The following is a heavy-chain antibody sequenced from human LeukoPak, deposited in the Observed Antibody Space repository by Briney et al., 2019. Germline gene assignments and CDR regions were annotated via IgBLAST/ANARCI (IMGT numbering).Heavy chain of an antibody. CDR3: ASHPGIAAAGEGGWFDP. CDR2: IYHSGST. Sequence: SETLSLTCTVAGGSISSSSYYWGWIRQPPGKGLEWIGSIYHSGSTYYNPSLKSRVTISVDTSKNQFSLKLSSVTAADTAVYYCASHPGIAAAGEGGWFDPWGQGTLVTVSS. V-gene: IGHV4-39*07. CDR1: GGSISSSSYY. J-gene: IGHJ5*02. D-gene: IGHD6-13*01.